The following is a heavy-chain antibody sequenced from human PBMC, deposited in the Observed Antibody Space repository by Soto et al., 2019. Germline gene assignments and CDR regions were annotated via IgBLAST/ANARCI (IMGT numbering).Heavy chain of an antibody. CDR2: ISYDGSNK. J-gene: IGHJ4*02. CDR1: GFTFSSYG. CDR3: AKDNYYYDSSGLFDY. D-gene: IGHD3-22*01. Sequence: VGSLRLSCAASGFTFSSYGMHWVRQAPGRGLEWVAVISYDGSNKYYADSVKGRFTISRDNSKNTLYLQMNSRRAEDTAVYYCAKDNYYYDSSGLFDYWGQGTLVTVSS. V-gene: IGHV3-30*18.